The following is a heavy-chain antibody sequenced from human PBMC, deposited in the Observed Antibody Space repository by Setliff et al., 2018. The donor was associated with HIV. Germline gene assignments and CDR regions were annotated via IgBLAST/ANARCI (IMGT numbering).Heavy chain of an antibody. J-gene: IGHJ4*02. CDR1: GFTFSSYW. V-gene: IGHV3-7*03. D-gene: IGHD3-16*01. Sequence: QTGGSLRLSCAASGFTFSSYWMSWVRQAPGKGLEWVANIKQDGSEKYYVDSVKGRFTISRDNAKNSLYLQMNSLRAEDTAVYYCARDCAYVRCPFFDYWGQGTLVTVSS. CDR2: IKQDGSEK. CDR3: ARDCAYVRCPFFDY.